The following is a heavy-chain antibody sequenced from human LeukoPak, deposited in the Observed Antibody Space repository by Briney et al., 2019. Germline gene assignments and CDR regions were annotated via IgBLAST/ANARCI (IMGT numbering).Heavy chain of an antibody. Sequence: GGSLRLSCAVSGFIFSSYAMHWVRQAPGKGGEGGGVISYDGSNKYYADSVKGRFTISRDNSKNTLYLQMNSLRAEDTAVYYCARRDYSNYFNYWGQGTLVTVSS. CDR2: ISYDGSNK. J-gene: IGHJ4*02. CDR3: ARRDYSNYFNY. D-gene: IGHD4-11*01. CDR1: GFIFSSYA. V-gene: IGHV3-30-3*01.